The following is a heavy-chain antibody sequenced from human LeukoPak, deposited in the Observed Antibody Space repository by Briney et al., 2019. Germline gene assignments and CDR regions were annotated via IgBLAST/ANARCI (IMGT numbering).Heavy chain of an antibody. CDR1: GGSISTYY. CDR3: ARGVGAKAAFDI. D-gene: IGHD1-26*01. J-gene: IGHJ3*02. Sequence: SETLSLTCTVSGGSISTYYWSWIRQPPGKGLEWIGYIYYGGSTNYNPSLESRLSISVDTSKNQFSLKLTSVTAADTAVYYCARGVGAKAAFDIWGQGTMVTVSS. V-gene: IGHV4-59*01. CDR2: IYYGGST.